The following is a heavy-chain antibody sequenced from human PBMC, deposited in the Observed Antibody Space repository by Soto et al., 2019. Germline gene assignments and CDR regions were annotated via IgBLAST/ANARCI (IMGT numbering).Heavy chain of an antibody. V-gene: IGHV3-64*01. J-gene: IGHJ4*02. CDR2: ISSNGGST. D-gene: IGHD5-12*01. CDR3: ARTSGYAFDY. CDR1: GFTFSSYA. Sequence: EVPLVESGGGLVQPGGSLRLSCAASGFTFSSYAMHWVRQAPGKGLEYVSVISSNGGSTYYANSVKGRFTISRDNSKNTLYLQMGSLRAVDMAVYYCARTSGYAFDYWGQGTLVTVSS.